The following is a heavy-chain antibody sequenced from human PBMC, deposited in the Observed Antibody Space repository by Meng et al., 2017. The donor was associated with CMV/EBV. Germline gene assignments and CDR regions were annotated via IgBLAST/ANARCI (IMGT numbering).Heavy chain of an antibody. CDR1: GFTFIDYY. CDR3: VRSSGWSLFDY. J-gene: IGHJ4*02. D-gene: IGHD6-19*01. Sequence: QVLLVQSGVGMKKPGASDKVSCTTSGFTFIDYYIHWVRQAPGQGLEWMGWVNSNNDATNYARKFQGRVSMTRDTSISTAHMELSRLMSDDTAVYYCVRSSGWSLFDYWGQGTLVTVSS. V-gene: IGHV1-2*02. CDR2: VNSNNDAT.